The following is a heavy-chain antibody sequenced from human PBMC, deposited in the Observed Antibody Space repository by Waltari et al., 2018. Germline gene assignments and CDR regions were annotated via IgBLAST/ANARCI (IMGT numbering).Heavy chain of an antibody. D-gene: IGHD2-15*01. CDR2: IYYSGST. CDR1: GGSISSSSYY. Sequence: QLQLQESGPGLVKPSETLSLTCTVSGGSISSSSYYWGWIRPPPGKGLEWIGSIYYSGSTYYNPSLKSRVTISVDTSKNQFSLKLSSVTAADTAVYYCASTDRYCSGGSCYFDYWGQGTLVTVSS. J-gene: IGHJ4*02. V-gene: IGHV4-39*01. CDR3: ASTDRYCSGGSCYFDY.